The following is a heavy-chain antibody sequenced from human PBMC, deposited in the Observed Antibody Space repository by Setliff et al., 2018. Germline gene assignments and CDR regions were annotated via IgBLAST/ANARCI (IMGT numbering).Heavy chain of an antibody. J-gene: IGHJ4*02. CDR2: IYYSGTT. CDR1: GGSINSGSYF. Sequence: SETLSLTCTVSGGSINSGSYFWAWIRQPPGKGLEWIGNIYYSGTTYSNPSLKSRVTMSVDTSKNQFSLRLNSVTASDTAVYYCATTGTYRYFDYWGQGTLVTVSS. D-gene: IGHD1-1*01. V-gene: IGHV4-39*01. CDR3: ATTGTYRYFDY.